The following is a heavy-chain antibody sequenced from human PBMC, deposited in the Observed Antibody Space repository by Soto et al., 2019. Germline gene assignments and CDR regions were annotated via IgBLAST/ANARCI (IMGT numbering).Heavy chain of an antibody. CDR3: AREGTGTTWSWFDP. CDR2: IYYSGST. D-gene: IGHD1-7*01. CDR1: GGSVSSGSFY. V-gene: IGHV4-39*02. Sequence: SETLFLTCTVSGGSVSSGSFYWSWIRQPPGKGLEWIGSIYYSGSTYYNPSLKSRVTISVDTSKNQFSLKLSSVTAADTAVYYCAREGTGTTWSWFDPWGQGTLVTVSS. J-gene: IGHJ5*02.